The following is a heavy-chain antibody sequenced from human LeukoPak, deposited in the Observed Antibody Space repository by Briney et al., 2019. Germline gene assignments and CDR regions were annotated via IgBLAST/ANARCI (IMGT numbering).Heavy chain of an antibody. CDR2: IYSGGST. V-gene: IGHV3-66*02. CDR1: GFTVSSNY. J-gene: IGHJ5*02. Sequence: GGSLRLSCAASGFTVSSNYMSWVRQAPGKGLEWVSVIYSGGSTYYADSVKGRFTISRDNSKNTLYLQMNSLRAEDTAVYYCARDRGSGSYDNWFDPWGRGTLVTVSS. D-gene: IGHD1-26*01. CDR3: ARDRGSGSYDNWFDP.